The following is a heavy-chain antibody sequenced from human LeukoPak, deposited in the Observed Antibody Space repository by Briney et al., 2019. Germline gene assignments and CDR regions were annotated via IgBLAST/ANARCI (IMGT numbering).Heavy chain of an antibody. D-gene: IGHD5-24*01. CDR2: MNPNSGNT. V-gene: IGHV1-8*01. J-gene: IGHJ6*02. CDR1: GYTFTSYD. CDR3: ASVEMATIYGMDV. Sequence: ASVKVSCKASGYTFTSYDINWVRQATGQGLEWMGWMNPNSGNTGYAQKFQGRVTMTRDTSTSTVYMELSSLRSEDTAVYYCASVEMATIYGMDVWGQGTTVTVSS.